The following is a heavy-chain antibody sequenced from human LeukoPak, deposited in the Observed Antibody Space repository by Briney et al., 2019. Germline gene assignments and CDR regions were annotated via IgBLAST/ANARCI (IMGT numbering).Heavy chain of an antibody. CDR3: VRQPRVHTPDF. D-gene: IGHD1-1*01. CDR1: GSTFTNFW. J-gene: IGHJ4*02. V-gene: IGHV5-51*01. Sequence: LGESLKISCEGSGSTFTNFWIGWVRQLPGKGLEWMGIVSPSDSDTRYSPSFQGQVTISADKSITTAYLQWSSLKASDTATYYCVRQPRVHTPDFWGQGTLVTVSS. CDR2: VSPSDSDT.